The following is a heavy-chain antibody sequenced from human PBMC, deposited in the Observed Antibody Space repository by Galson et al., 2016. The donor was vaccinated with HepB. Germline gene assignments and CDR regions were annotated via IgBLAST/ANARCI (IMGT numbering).Heavy chain of an antibody. Sequence: SVKVSCKASGYTFSSYGISWVRQALGQGLECMGWISAYNGNTNYAQKLQGRVTMTTDTSTNTAYMELRSLRSDDTAVYYCARAQGYCSSTSCYAFDFWGPGNPGHRLL. CDR2: ISAYNGNT. V-gene: IGHV1-18*01. CDR1: GYTFSSYG. D-gene: IGHD2-2*01. CDR3: ARAQGYCSSTSCYAFDF. J-gene: IGHJ4*02.